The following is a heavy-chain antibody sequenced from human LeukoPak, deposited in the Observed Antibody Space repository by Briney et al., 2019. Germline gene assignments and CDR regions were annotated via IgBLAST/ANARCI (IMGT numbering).Heavy chain of an antibody. V-gene: IGHV4-61*02. CDR3: ARGGHVDTNAFDI. D-gene: IGHD5-18*01. CDR1: GGSISSGSYY. J-gene: IGHJ3*02. CDR2: IYTSGST. Sequence: SETLSLTCTVSGGSISSGSYYWSWIRQPAGKGLEWIGRIYTSGSTNYNPSLKSRVTISVDTSKNQFSLKLSSVTAADTAVYYCARGGHVDTNAFDIWGQGTMVTVSS.